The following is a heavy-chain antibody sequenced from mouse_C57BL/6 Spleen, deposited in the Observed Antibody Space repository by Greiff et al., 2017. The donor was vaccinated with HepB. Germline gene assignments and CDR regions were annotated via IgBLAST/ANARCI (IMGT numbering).Heavy chain of an antibody. CDR2: INPNNGGT. CDR1: GYTFTDYY. J-gene: IGHJ4*01. D-gene: IGHD6-5*01. CDR3: ARSSSYAWDY. V-gene: IGHV1-26*01. Sequence: VQLQQSGPELVKPGASVKISCKASGYTFTDYYMNWVKQSHGKSLEWIGDINPNNGGTSYNQKFKGKATLTVDKSSSTAYMELRSLTSEDSAVYYCARSSSYAWDYWGQGTSVTVSS.